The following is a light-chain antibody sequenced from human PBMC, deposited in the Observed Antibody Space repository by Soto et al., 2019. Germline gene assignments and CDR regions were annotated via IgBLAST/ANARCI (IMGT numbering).Light chain of an antibody. Sequence: DIQMTQSPSSLSASVGDRVTITCRASQSISSYLNWYQQKPGKAPNLLIYTASNLASGVPSRFSGSGSGTDFTLTISSLEPEDFAVYYCQQRSNWPTWTFGQGTMVDVK. CDR2: TAS. J-gene: IGKJ1*01. V-gene: IGKV1-39*01. CDR3: QQRSNWPTWT. CDR1: QSISSY.